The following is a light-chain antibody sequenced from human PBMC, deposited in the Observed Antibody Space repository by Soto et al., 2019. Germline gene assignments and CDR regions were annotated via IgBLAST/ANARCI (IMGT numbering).Light chain of an antibody. CDR2: AAS. CDR1: QGISNY. Sequence: DIQMTQSPSSLSASVRDRVTITCRASQGISNYLAWYQQKPGKVPKLLIYAASTSQSGVPSRFSRSGSGTDFTLTISSLQPEDVATYYCQKYDSSPWTFGQGTKVEIK. CDR3: QKYDSSPWT. V-gene: IGKV1-27*01. J-gene: IGKJ1*01.